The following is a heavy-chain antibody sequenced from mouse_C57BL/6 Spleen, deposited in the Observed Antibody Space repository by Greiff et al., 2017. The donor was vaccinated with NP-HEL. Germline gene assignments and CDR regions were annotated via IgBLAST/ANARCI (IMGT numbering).Heavy chain of an antibody. Sequence: QVQLKQSGAELARPGASVKLSCKASGYTFTSYGISWVKQRTGQGLEWIGEIYPRSGNTYYNEKFKGKATLTADKSSSTAYMELRSLTSEDSAVYFCARSRLSYDGYYGGAMDYWGQGTSVTVSS. D-gene: IGHD2-3*01. CDR2: IYPRSGNT. CDR1: GYTFTSYG. CDR3: ARSRLSYDGYYGGAMDY. J-gene: IGHJ4*01. V-gene: IGHV1-81*01.